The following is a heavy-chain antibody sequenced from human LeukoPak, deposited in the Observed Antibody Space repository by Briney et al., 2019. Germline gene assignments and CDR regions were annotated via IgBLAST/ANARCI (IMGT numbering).Heavy chain of an antibody. CDR2: IRYDGSNK. CDR1: GFTFSSYG. V-gene: IGHV3-30*02. D-gene: IGHD3-3*01. J-gene: IGHJ4*02. CDR3: AKDQYDFWSGYYNSFDN. Sequence: GGSLRLSCAASGFTFSSYGMHWVRQAPGKRLEWVAFIRYDGSNKYYADSVKGRFTISRDNSKKTLFLQMNSLRVEDTAVYYCAKDQYDFWSGYYNSFDNWGQGTLVTVSS.